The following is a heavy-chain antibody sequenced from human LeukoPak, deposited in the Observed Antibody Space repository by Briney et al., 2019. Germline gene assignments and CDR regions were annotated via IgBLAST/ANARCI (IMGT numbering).Heavy chain of an antibody. J-gene: IGHJ4*02. CDR1: GFTFSDAW. V-gene: IGHV3-15*01. Sequence: GGSLRLSCAASGFTFSDAWMNWVRQAPGKGLEWVGRIKSKTDGGTTDYAAPVKGRFTISRDDSKNTLYLQMNSLKTEDTAVYYCTTEVIERYSYGLSHFDYWGQGTLVTVSS. D-gene: IGHD5-18*01. CDR2: IKSKTDGGTT. CDR3: TTEVIERYSYGLSHFDY.